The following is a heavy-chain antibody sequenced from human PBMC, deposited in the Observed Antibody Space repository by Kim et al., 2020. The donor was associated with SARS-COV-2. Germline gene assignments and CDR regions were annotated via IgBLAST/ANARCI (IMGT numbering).Heavy chain of an antibody. Sequence: GGSLRLSCAASGFTVSSNYMSWVRQAPGKGLEWVSVIYSGGSTYYADSVKGRFTISRDNSKNTLYLQMNSLRAEDTAVYYCAREMLPDSSGYYYSGDAFDIWGQGTMVTVSS. CDR1: GFTVSSNY. CDR2: IYSGGST. J-gene: IGHJ3*02. V-gene: IGHV3-53*01. CDR3: AREMLPDSSGYYYSGDAFDI. D-gene: IGHD3-22*01.